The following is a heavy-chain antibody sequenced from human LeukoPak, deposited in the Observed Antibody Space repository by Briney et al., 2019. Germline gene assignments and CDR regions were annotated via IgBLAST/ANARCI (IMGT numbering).Heavy chain of an antibody. CDR2: IHTSGST. CDR1: GGSISNYY. D-gene: IGHD3-3*01. V-gene: IGHV4-4*09. CDR3: ARHRYYGASWYFDL. J-gene: IGHJ2*01. Sequence: SETLSLTCIVPGGSISNYYWSWIRQPPGKGLEWIGDIHTSGSTNYNPSLKSRVTISVDTSKNQFSLKLSSVTAADTAVYYCARHRYYGASWYFDLWGRGTLVTVSS.